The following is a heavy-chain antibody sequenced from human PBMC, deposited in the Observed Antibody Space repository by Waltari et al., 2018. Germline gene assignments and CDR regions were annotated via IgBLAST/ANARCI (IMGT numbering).Heavy chain of an antibody. Sequence: QVQLVQSGAEVLKPGASEKVSCQASGYTFINYEINWVRQATGQGLEWLGWVNPHSGATAEAQKFQGRITMTWDTSMSTAYMELSNLRSDDTAVLYCARGRDVFANFDYNWFDPWGQGTLVTVSS. D-gene: IGHD2-21*01. CDR2: VNPHSGAT. J-gene: IGHJ5*02. CDR1: GYTFINYE. V-gene: IGHV1-8*02. CDR3: ARGRDVFANFDYNWFDP.